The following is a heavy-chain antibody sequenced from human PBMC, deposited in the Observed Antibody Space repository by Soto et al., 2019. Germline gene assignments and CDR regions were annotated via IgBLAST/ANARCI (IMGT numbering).Heavy chain of an antibody. CDR1: GASISFGTYY. Sequence: SETLSLTCTVSGASISFGTYYWTWIRQSPGRGLEWLGYIFYSGTTYYNPSLKSRLTISVDTSKNQISLRLGSVTAADTAVYYCARERVDFGGVIAHRLHGMDVWGQGTTVTVSS. CDR3: ARERVDFGGVIAHRLHGMDV. CDR2: IFYSGTT. V-gene: IGHV4-31*03. D-gene: IGHD3-16*01. J-gene: IGHJ6*02.